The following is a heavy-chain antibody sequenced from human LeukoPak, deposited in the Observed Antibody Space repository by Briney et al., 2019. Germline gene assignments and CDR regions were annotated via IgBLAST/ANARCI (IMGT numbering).Heavy chain of an antibody. Sequence: PGGSLRLSCAASGLTFSSYAMSWVRQAPGKGLEWVSSISGSAGTTYYADSVKGRFTISRDDSKNALYLQMNSLRDEDTAVYYCAKLGPGYSSGWSGYFDLWGRGTLVTVSS. CDR1: GLTFSSYA. D-gene: IGHD6-19*01. V-gene: IGHV3-23*01. CDR2: ISGSAGTT. CDR3: AKLGPGYSSGWSGYFDL. J-gene: IGHJ2*01.